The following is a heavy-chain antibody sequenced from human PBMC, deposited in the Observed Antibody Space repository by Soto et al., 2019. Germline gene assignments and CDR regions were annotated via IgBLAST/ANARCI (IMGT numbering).Heavy chain of an antibody. CDR2: IYHSGST. D-gene: IGHD6-19*01. CDR1: GGSISSGGYS. V-gene: IGHV4-30-2*01. Sequence: SETLSLTCAVSGGSISSGGYSWSWIRQPPGKGLEWIGYIYHSGSTYYNPSLKSRVTISVDRSKNQFSLKLSSVTAADTAVYYCARDGGRGIAAAGTRSGYSSGWYYFDYWGQGTLVTVSS. CDR3: ARDGGRGIAAAGTRSGYSSGWYYFDY. J-gene: IGHJ4*02.